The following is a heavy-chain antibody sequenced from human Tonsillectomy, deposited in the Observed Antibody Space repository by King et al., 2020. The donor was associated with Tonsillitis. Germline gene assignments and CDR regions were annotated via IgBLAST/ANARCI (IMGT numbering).Heavy chain of an antibody. CDR1: GFTFSSYA. CDR2: ISGSGGRT. J-gene: IGHJ6*03. CDR3: AKFPRSSSSCFRYYMDV. D-gene: IGHD6-13*01. V-gene: IGHV3-23*04. Sequence: VQLVESGGGLVQPGGSLRLSCAASGFTFSSYAMSWVRQAPGKGLEWVSAISGSGGRTYYADSVKGRFTISRDNSKNTLYLQMNSLRAEDTAVYYCAKFPRSSSSCFRYYMDVWGKGPTVTVSS.